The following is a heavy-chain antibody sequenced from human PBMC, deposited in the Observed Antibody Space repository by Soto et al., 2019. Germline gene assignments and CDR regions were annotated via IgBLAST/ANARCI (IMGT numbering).Heavy chain of an antibody. Sequence: EVQLVESGGGLVQPGRSLRLSCAASGFTFDDYAMHWVRQAPGKGPQWVSGISWNSGSRGYAESVKGRFTISRDNAKNSLYLQMNSLGTEDTAWYYCAKSKGGLEILKTTVTTFWGPFHIWGQGTMVTVSS. J-gene: IGHJ3*02. V-gene: IGHV3-9*01. CDR2: ISWNSGSR. CDR3: AKSKGGLEILKTTVTTFWGPFHI. CDR1: GFTFDDYA. D-gene: IGHD4-17*01.